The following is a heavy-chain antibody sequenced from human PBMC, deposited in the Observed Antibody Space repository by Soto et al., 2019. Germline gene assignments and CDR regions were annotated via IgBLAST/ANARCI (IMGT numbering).Heavy chain of an antibody. CDR1: GGSIRSYF. Sequence: SETLSLTCTVSGGSIRSYFWSWIRQSPGKGLEWIGHIHYSGTANYNPSLKSRVTISVDTTKNQFSLRLTAVTAADTAVYYCSGLATAHDAFGHWGQGTLVTVSS. V-gene: IGHV4-59*01. CDR3: SGLATAHDAFGH. J-gene: IGHJ4*02. D-gene: IGHD1-1*01. CDR2: IHYSGTA.